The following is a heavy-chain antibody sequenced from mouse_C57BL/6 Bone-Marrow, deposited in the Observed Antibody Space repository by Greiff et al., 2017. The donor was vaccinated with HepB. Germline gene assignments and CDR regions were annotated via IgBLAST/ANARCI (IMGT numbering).Heavy chain of an antibody. CDR3: AKTEPGRRDYYAMDY. J-gene: IGHJ4*01. V-gene: IGHV2-5*01. CDR2: IWRGGST. Sequence: VKLVESGPGLVQPSQSLSITCTVSGFSLTSYGVHWVRQSPGKGLEWLGVIWRGGSTDYNAAFMSRLSITKDNSKSQVFFKMNSLQADDTAIYYCAKTEPGRRDYYAMDYWGQGTSVTVSS. CDR1: GFSLTSYG.